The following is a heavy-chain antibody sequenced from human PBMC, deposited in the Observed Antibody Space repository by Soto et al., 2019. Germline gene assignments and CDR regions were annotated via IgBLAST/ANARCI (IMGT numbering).Heavy chain of an antibody. CDR2: VYHSGTT. Sequence: QVQLQESGPGLVKPSQTLSLTCTVSGGSISSGYYYWSWIRQHPGKGLEWIGYVYHSGTTYYNPSLKSRVTISLDTSKNQFSLKLTSVTAADAAVYYCARDPFTWNYYHDSGSSRGMDVWGQGTTVTVSS. D-gene: IGHD3-10*01. V-gene: IGHV4-31*03. CDR3: ARDPFTWNYYHDSGSSRGMDV. CDR1: GGSISSGYYY. J-gene: IGHJ6*02.